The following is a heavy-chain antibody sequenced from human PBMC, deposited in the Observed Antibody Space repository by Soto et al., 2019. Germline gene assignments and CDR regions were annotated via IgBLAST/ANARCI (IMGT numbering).Heavy chain of an antibody. Sequence: QVQLVESGGGVVQPGRSLRLSCAASGFTFSSYGMHWVRQAPGKGLEWVAVISYDGSNKYYADSVKGRFTISRDNSNNPLYRQMNTLRAEDTAVYYCAKDLAPSIAAAGPSSYGMDVWGQGPTVTVSS. CDR2: ISYDGSNK. CDR3: AKDLAPSIAAAGPSSYGMDV. D-gene: IGHD6-13*01. V-gene: IGHV3-30*18. CDR1: GFTFSSYG. J-gene: IGHJ6*02.